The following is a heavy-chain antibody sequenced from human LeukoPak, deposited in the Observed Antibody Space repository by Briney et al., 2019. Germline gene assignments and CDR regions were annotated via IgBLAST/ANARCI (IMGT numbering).Heavy chain of an antibody. Sequence: RASVKVSCKASGYTFTSYDISWVRQATGQGLEWMGWMNPNSGNTGYAQKFQGRVTMTRNTSISTAYMELSSLRSEDTAVYYCARGLVHYDFWSGYYIYGMDVWGQGTTVTVSS. J-gene: IGHJ6*02. CDR1: GYTFTSYD. V-gene: IGHV1-8*01. CDR3: ARGLVHYDFWSGYYIYGMDV. D-gene: IGHD3-3*01. CDR2: MNPNSGNT.